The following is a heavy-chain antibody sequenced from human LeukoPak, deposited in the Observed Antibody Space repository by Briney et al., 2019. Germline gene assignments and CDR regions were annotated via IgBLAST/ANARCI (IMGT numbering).Heavy chain of an antibody. CDR3: ARLFLYAVTGTGRIDWYFDL. Sequence: GGSLRLSCAASGFTFGRYWMTWVPQAPGKGLEWVSIIKKNADAEYYVGAVKGRFTISRDNAKQSLYLQMNSLRAEDTAVYYCARLFLYAVTGTGRIDWYFDLWGRGTLVTVSS. CDR1: GFTFGRYW. D-gene: IGHD6-19*01. V-gene: IGHV3-7*01. CDR2: IKKNADAE. J-gene: IGHJ2*01.